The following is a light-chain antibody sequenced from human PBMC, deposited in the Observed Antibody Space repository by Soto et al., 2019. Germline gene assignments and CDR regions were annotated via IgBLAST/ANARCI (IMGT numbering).Light chain of an antibody. CDR2: SND. J-gene: IGLJ2*01. V-gene: IGLV1-44*01. CDR3: AAWDDSLKVVV. Sequence: QSVLTQPPSASGTPGQRVSISCSGGSSNIGTNTVNWYQHLPGTAPKLLIFSNDQRPSGVPDRFSGSKSGTSASLAISGLQSEDEADYYCAAWDDSLKVVVFGGGAKLTVL. CDR1: SSNIGTNT.